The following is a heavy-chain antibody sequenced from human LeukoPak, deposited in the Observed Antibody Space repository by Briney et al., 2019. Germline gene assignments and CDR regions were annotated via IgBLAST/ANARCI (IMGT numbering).Heavy chain of an antibody. D-gene: IGHD1-26*01. CDR3: AKPIVGATFARGANFDY. Sequence: GGSLRLSCAASGFTFSSYAMSWVRQAPGKGLEWVSAISGSGGSTYYADSAKGRFTISRDNSKNTLYLQMNSLRAEDTAVYYCAKPIVGATFARGANFDYWGQGTLVTVSS. V-gene: IGHV3-23*01. J-gene: IGHJ4*02. CDR2: ISGSGGST. CDR1: GFTFSSYA.